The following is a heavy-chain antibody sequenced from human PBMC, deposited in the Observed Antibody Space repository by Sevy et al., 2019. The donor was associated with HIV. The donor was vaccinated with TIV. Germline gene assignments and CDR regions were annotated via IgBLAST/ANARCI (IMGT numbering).Heavy chain of an antibody. J-gene: IGHJ6*02. CDR2: FNPKNYVT. V-gene: IGHV1-2*02. D-gene: IGHD5-18*01. Sequence: ASVKVSCKASGYSFTDYYMHWVRQAPGQGLEWMSWFNPKNYVTNYAQKFQGRVTMTRDTSTSTAYMELTRLRSDDTAVYYCARARRVTTVYYYYGMDVWGQGTTVTVSS. CDR3: ARARRVTTVYYYYGMDV. CDR1: GYSFTDYY.